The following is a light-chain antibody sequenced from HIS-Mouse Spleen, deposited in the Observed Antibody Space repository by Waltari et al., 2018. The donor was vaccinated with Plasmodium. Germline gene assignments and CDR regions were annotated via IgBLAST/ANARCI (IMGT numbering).Light chain of an antibody. V-gene: IGLV5-45*03. J-gene: IGLJ3*02. CDR3: MIWHSSAWV. CDR1: SAFNVGTYS. CDR2: YKSDSDK. Sequence: QAVLTQPSSLSASPGASASLTCTLRSAFNVGTYSIHCYHKKPGSPPQYLLRYKSDSDKQQGSGVPSRFSGSKDASANAGILLISGLQSEDEADYYCMIWHSSAWVFGGGTKLTVL.